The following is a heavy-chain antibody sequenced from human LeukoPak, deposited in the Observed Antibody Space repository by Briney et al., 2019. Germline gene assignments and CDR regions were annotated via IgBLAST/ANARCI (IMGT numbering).Heavy chain of an antibody. D-gene: IGHD6-19*01. CDR2: IYYSGST. CDR3: ARDLASSGWYETNWFDP. V-gene: IGHV4-59*12. CDR1: GGSISSYY. Sequence: SETLSLTCTVSGGSISSYYWSWIRQLPGKGLEWIGYIYYSGSTNYNPSLKSRVTISVDTSKNQFSLKLSSVTAADTAVYYCARDLASSGWYETNWFDPWGQGTLVTVSS. J-gene: IGHJ5*02.